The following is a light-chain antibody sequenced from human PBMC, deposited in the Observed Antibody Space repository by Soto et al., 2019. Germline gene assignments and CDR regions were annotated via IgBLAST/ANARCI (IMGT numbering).Light chain of an antibody. CDR3: SSYTSSNTWV. CDR1: SSDVGGCNY. Sequence: QSALTQPASVSGSPGQSITISCTGTSSDVGGCNYVSWYQQHPGKAPKFMIYEVSNRPSGVSDRFSGSKSGDTASLTISGLQAEDEADYYCSSYTSSNTWVFGGGTKLTVL. V-gene: IGLV2-14*01. CDR2: EVS. J-gene: IGLJ3*02.